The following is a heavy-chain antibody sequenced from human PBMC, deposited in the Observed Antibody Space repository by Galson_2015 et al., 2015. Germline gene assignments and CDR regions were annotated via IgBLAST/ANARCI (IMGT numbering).Heavy chain of an antibody. CDR3: SSLDELLTGYKLTYAFDI. Sequence: SLRLSCAASGFVFSGSAMHWVRQASGKGLEWVGHIRNKANNYATAYAASVKGRFTISRDDSKNTAFLQMNSLKTEDTAVYYCSSLDELLTGYKLTYAFDIWGQGTMVTVSS. CDR1: GFVFSGSA. J-gene: IGHJ3*02. D-gene: IGHD3-9*01. V-gene: IGHV3-73*01. CDR2: IRNKANNYAT.